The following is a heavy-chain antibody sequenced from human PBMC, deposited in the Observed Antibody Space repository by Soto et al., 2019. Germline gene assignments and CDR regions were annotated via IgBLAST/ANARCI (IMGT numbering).Heavy chain of an antibody. V-gene: IGHV3-33*01. Sequence: QVHLVESGGGVVQPGTSPRLSCAASAFTFSSYGMHWVRQAPGKGLEWVAVIWYDGNKKYYADSVKGRFTISRDNSKNMAYLQMNSLRVEDTAVYYCARYRSGSSDYWGQGTLVTVSS. CDR3: ARYRSGSSDY. CDR1: AFTFSSYG. J-gene: IGHJ4*02. D-gene: IGHD5-12*01. CDR2: IWYDGNKK.